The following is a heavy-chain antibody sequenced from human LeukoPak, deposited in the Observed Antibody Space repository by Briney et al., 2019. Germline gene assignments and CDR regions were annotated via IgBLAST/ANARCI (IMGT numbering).Heavy chain of an antibody. D-gene: IGHD3-9*01. J-gene: IGHJ4*02. Sequence: PGGSLRLSCAASGFTFSNAWMSWVRQAPGKGLEWVGRIKSKNDGGTTDYAAPVKGTFTISRDDSKNTLYLQMTSLKTEDTAVYYCTTEGGYTEVLRYPSSPPRHYWGQGTLVTVSS. CDR1: GFTFSNAW. V-gene: IGHV3-15*01. CDR3: TTEGGYTEVLRYPSSPPRHY. CDR2: IKSKNDGGTT.